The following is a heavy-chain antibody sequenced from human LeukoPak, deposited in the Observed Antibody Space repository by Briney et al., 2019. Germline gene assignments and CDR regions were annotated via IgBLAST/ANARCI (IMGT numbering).Heavy chain of an antibody. Sequence: GASVKVSCKASGYTFTNFGITWVRQAPGQGLEWMGWISLYDGTTKFAQKIQGRISLTTDTSTSTAYLELRSLKSDDTAIYYCAKDRMGLMTLPMTAADLWGQGTLVSVSS. D-gene: IGHD2-21*02. CDR1: GYTFTNFG. V-gene: IGHV1-18*04. J-gene: IGHJ5*02. CDR2: ISLYDGTT. CDR3: AKDRMGLMTLPMTAADL.